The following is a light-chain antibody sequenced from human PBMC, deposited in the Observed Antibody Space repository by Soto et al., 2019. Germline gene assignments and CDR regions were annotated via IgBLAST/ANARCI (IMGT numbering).Light chain of an antibody. V-gene: IGKV3-15*01. CDR2: GAS. CDR1: QNVSSN. Sequence: EIVMTQSPATLSVSPGERATLSCRASQNVSSNLAWYQKKPGQAPRFLIYGASTRATGIPARFSGSGSGTEFTITISRLQYEDFAFYYWQQYNNWPRTFGQGTKVEIK. CDR3: QQYNNWPRT. J-gene: IGKJ1*01.